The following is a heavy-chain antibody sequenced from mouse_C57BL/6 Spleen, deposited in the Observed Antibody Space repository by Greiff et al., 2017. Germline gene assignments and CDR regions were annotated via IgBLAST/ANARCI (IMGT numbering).Heavy chain of an antibody. Sequence: VQLQQSGAELVKPGASVKISCKASGYAFSSYWMNWVKQRPGKGLEWIGQIYPGDGDTNYNGKFKGKATLTAYKSSSSLTSEDSAVYFCAREDAYAMDYWGQGTSVTVSS. V-gene: IGHV1-80*01. CDR1: GYAFSSYW. J-gene: IGHJ4*01. CDR3: AREDAYAMDY. CDR2: IYPGDGDT.